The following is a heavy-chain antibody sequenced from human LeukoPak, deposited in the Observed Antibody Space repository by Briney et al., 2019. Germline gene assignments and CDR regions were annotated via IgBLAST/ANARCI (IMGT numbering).Heavy chain of an antibody. CDR3: ARRLGYCSSTSCYSYWFDP. V-gene: IGHV4-39*07. J-gene: IGHJ5*02. Sequence: SETLSLTCTVSGGSISSSSYYWGWIRQPPGKGLEWIGSIYYSGSTYYNPSLKSRVTISVDTSKNQFSLKLSSVTAADTAVYYCARRLGYCSSTSCYSYWFDPWGQGTLVTVSS. CDR2: IYYSGST. D-gene: IGHD2-2*02. CDR1: GGSISSSSYY.